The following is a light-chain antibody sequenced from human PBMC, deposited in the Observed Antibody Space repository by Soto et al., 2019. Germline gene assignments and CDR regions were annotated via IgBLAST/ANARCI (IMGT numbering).Light chain of an antibody. CDR2: AAY. J-gene: IGKJ4*01. V-gene: IGKV1-39*01. Sequence: DIQMTQSPSSLSASVGDRVTITCRASQSISSYLNWYQQKPGKAPKLLIYAAYSLQSGVPSRFSGSGSGTDFTLTISSLQPEDFATYYCQQANSFPLTFGGGTKVDIK. CDR3: QQANSFPLT. CDR1: QSISSY.